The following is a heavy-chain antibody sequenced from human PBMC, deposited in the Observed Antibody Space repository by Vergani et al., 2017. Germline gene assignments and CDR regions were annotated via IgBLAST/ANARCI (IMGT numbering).Heavy chain of an antibody. Sequence: EVQLVESGGGLVQPGGSLRLSCAASGFTFSSYWMSCVRQAPGKGLEWVANIKQDGSEKYYVDSVKCRFTISRDNAKNSLYLQMNSLRAEDTAVYYCAREAYGSGLDYWGQGTLVTVSS. CDR3: AREAYGSGLDY. V-gene: IGHV3-7*01. D-gene: IGHD3-10*01. CDR1: GFTFSSYW. CDR2: IKQDGSEK. J-gene: IGHJ4*02.